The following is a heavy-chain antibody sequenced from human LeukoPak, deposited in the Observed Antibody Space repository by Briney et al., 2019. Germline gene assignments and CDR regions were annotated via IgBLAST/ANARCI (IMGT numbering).Heavy chain of an antibody. CDR2: IRYDGSNK. D-gene: IGHD4-17*01. V-gene: IGHV3-30*02. CDR3: ARSTTVTTGGDAFDI. Sequence: PGGSLRLSYAASGFTFSSYGMHWVRQAPGKGLEWVAFIRYDGSNKYYADSVKGRFTISRDNSKNTLYLQMNSLRAEDTAVYYCARSTTVTTGGDAFDIWGQGTMVTVSS. CDR1: GFTFSSYG. J-gene: IGHJ3*02.